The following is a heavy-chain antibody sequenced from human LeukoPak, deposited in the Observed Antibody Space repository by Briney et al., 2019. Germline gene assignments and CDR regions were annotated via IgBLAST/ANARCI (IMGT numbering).Heavy chain of an antibody. CDR1: GLTFSSYW. CDR2: IKQDGSEK. V-gene: IGHV3-7*01. CDR3: ARGYDFWSGYPGGVDY. Sequence: PGGSLRLSCAASGLTFSSYWMSWVRKAPGKGLEWVANIKQDGSEKYYVDSVKGRFTISRDNAKNSLYLQMNSLRAEDTAVYYCARGYDFWSGYPGGVDYWGQGTLVTVSS. D-gene: IGHD3-3*01. J-gene: IGHJ4*02.